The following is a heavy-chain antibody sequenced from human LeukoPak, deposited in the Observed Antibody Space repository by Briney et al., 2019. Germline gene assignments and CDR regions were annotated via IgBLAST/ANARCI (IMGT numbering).Heavy chain of an antibody. D-gene: IGHD1-7*01. Sequence: AGGSLRLSCAASGFTFSNYAMSWARQAPGKGLEWVSAISGSGGSTYYADSVKGRFTISRDNSKNTLYLQMNSLRAEDTAVYYCARGGTGTDHYYYGMDVWGQGTTVTVSS. V-gene: IGHV3-23*01. J-gene: IGHJ6*02. CDR3: ARGGTGTDHYYYGMDV. CDR2: ISGSGGST. CDR1: GFTFSNYA.